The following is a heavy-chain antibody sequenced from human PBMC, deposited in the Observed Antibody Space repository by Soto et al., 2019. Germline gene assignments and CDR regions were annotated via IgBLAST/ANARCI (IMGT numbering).Heavy chain of an antibody. Sequence: ASVKVSCKASGGTFSSYAISWVRQAPGQGLEWMGGIIPIFGTANYAQKFQGRVTITADKSTSTAYMELSSLRSEDTAVYYCARDPRGYCSGGSCFTARYYYYGMDVWGQGTTVTVS. CDR3: ARDPRGYCSGGSCFTARYYYYGMDV. D-gene: IGHD2-15*01. CDR2: IIPIFGTA. CDR1: GGTFSSYA. V-gene: IGHV1-69*06. J-gene: IGHJ6*02.